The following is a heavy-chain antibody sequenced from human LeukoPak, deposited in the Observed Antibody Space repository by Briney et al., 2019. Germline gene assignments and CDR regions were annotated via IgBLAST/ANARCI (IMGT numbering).Heavy chain of an antibody. Sequence: GESLKISCKASGYSFTSYWIAWVRQMPGKGLEWMGIIYPGDSDARDSPSFQGQVTISADKSISTAYLQWSSLKASDTAMYYCARRSDSGSYSYWGQGTLVTVSS. CDR1: GYSFTSYW. V-gene: IGHV5-51*01. J-gene: IGHJ4*02. CDR2: IYPGDSDA. CDR3: ARRSDSGSYSY. D-gene: IGHD3-10*01.